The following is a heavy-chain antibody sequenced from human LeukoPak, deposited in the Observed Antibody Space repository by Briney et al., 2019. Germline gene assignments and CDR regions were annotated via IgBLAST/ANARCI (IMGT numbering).Heavy chain of an antibody. J-gene: IGHJ4*02. CDR3: AKEVLGY. D-gene: IGHD3-10*01. CDR2: ISYDGSNK. V-gene: IGHV3-30-3*01. CDR1: GFTFSSYA. Sequence: GGSLRLSCAASGFTFSSYAMHWVRQAPGKGLEWVAVISYDGSNKYYADSVKGRFTISRDNSKNTLYLQMNSLRAEDTAVYYCAKEVLGYWGQGTLVTVSS.